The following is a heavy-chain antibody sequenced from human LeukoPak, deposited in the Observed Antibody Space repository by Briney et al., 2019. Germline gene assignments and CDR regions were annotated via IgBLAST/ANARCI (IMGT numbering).Heavy chain of an antibody. Sequence: GGSLRLSCAASGFTFSSHGMNWVRQAPGKGLEWVSGISGSGDTTYYADSVKGRFTISRDNPKNTLYLQMNSLRPEDTAVYYCAKSIPTIAVAVSTRQWGQGTLVTVSS. CDR1: GFTFSSHG. V-gene: IGHV3-23*01. J-gene: IGHJ4*02. D-gene: IGHD6-19*01. CDR3: AKSIPTIAVAVSTRQ. CDR2: ISGSGDTT.